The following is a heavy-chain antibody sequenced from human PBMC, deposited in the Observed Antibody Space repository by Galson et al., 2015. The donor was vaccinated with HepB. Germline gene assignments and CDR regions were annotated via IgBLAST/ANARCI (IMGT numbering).Heavy chain of an antibody. V-gene: IGHV3-30*18. CDR3: AKPFRDGYNPFDY. CDR2: ISYDGINK. Sequence: SLRLSCAASGFAFSSYGMHWVRQAPGKGLEWVGVISYDGINKYYGDSVRGRFIISRDNSENTLYLQMNSLRTDDTAVYYCAKPFRDGYNPFDYWGQGALDTVSS. J-gene: IGHJ4*02. CDR1: GFAFSSYG. D-gene: IGHD5-24*01.